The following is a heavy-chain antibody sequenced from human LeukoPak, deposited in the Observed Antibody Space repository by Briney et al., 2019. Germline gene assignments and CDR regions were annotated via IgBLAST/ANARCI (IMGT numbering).Heavy chain of an antibody. Sequence: PGGSLRLSCAASGFTFSYFWMHWFRQTPGKGLVWVSCINTDGSYSTYADSVKGRFTISRDNVRNTLYLQMNCLRAEDSAVYYCARDFDGPRASDYWGQGISVTVSS. D-gene: IGHD4-17*01. CDR3: ARDFDGPRASDY. CDR2: INTDGSYS. V-gene: IGHV3-74*01. J-gene: IGHJ4*02. CDR1: GFTFSYFW.